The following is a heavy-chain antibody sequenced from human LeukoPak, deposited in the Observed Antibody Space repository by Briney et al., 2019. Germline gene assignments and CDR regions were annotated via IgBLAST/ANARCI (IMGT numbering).Heavy chain of an antibody. V-gene: IGHV3-23*01. J-gene: IGHJ4*02. CDR3: AKDRAGGSYSPY. D-gene: IGHD1-26*01. Sequence: PGGSLRLSCAASGFTFRNYVMSWVRQAPGKGLEWVSGIGGSGTRTYYADSVKGRFTISRDNSKNTLYLQMNSLRAEDTAVYYCAKDRAGGSYSPYWGQGTLVTVSS. CDR1: GFTFRNYV. CDR2: IGGSGTRT.